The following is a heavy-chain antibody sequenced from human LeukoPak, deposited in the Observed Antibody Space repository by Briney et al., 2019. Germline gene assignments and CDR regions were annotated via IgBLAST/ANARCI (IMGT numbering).Heavy chain of an antibody. CDR3: ARDYCGSTSCLFDY. D-gene: IGHD2-2*01. V-gene: IGHV1-2*06. Sequence: GASVKVSCKASGYTFTGYHIHWVRQAPGQGLEWMGRINPNSGDTNYAQKFQGGVTMTRDTSISTAYMELSRLRSDDTAVYYCARDYCGSTSCLFDYWGQGTLVTVSS. CDR1: GYTFTGYH. CDR2: INPNSGDT. J-gene: IGHJ4*02.